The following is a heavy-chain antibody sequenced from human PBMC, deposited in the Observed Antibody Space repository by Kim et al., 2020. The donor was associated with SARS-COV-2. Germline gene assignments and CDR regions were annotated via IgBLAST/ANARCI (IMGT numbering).Heavy chain of an antibody. CDR3: ARDTPGQKAYDI. Sequence: DSAGSVKSRIPTTADTSKNQFSLQLNSVSPEDTAVYYCARDTPGQKAYDIWGQGTMVTVSS. J-gene: IGHJ3*02. V-gene: IGHV6-1*01.